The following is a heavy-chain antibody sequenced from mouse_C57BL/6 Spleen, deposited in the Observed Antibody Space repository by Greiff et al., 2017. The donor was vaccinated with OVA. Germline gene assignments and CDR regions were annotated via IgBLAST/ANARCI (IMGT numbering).Heavy chain of an antibody. CDR2: IDPETGGT. V-gene: IGHV1-15*01. CDR3: TRGYYGTLDY. CDR1: GYTFTDYE. D-gene: IGHD1-1*01. Sequence: VQLQQSGAELVRPGASVTLSCKASGYTFTDYEMHWVKQTPVHGLEWIGAIDPETGGTAYNQKFKGKAILTADKSSSTAYMELRSLTSEDSAVYYCTRGYYGTLDYWGQGTTLTVSS. J-gene: IGHJ2*01.